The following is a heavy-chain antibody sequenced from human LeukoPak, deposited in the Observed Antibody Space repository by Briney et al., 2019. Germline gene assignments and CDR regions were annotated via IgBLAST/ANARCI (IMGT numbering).Heavy chain of an antibody. D-gene: IGHD6-19*01. Sequence: GRSLRLSCAASGFTFSSYGMHWVRQAPGKGLEWAAVVWDDGSSQNYADSVKGRFTISRDNSKNMLYLQMNSLRAEDTAVYYCAKDQWNPDYWGQGTLVSVSS. J-gene: IGHJ4*02. CDR3: AKDQWNPDY. CDR2: VWDDGSSQ. V-gene: IGHV3-33*06. CDR1: GFTFSSYG.